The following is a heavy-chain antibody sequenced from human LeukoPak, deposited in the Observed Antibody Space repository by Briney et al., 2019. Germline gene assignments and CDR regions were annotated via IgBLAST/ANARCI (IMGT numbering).Heavy chain of an antibody. J-gene: IGHJ6*03. CDR1: GFTFGDYA. CDR3: ARDPYSGSYGADYYYYMDV. D-gene: IGHD1-26*01. V-gene: IGHV3-48*03. CDR2: ISSSGSTI. Sequence: GGSLRLSCTSYGFTFGDYAMSWFRQAPGKGLEWVSYISSSGSTIYYADSVKGRFTISRDNAKSSLYLQMNSLRAEDTAVYYCARDPYSGSYGADYYYYMDVWGKGTTVTISS.